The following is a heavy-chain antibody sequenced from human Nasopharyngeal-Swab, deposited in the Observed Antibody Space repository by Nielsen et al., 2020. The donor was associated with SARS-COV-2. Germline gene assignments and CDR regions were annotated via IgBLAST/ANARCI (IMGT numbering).Heavy chain of an antibody. Sequence: ESLKISCVGSGFSLRNYWMSWVRQAPGRGLEWVANIRRDSGARFYVDSVKGRFTISRDNAKNSLYLQMNSLRAEDTAVYYCVRDTGAWDFDYWGQGTLITVSS. CDR3: VRDTGAWDFDY. D-gene: IGHD1-26*01. CDR2: IRRDSGAR. CDR1: GFSLRNYW. J-gene: IGHJ4*02. V-gene: IGHV3-7*01.